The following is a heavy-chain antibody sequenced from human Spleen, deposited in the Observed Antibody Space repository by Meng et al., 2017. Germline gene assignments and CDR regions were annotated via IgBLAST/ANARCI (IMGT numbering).Heavy chain of an antibody. CDR2: INHSGST. J-gene: IGHJ4*02. Sequence: GSLRLSCAVYGGSFSGYYWSWIRQPPGKGLEWIGEINHSGSTNYNPSLKSRVTISVDTSKNQFSLKLSSVTAADTAVYYCARDKTDWNDVSYFDYWGQGTLVTVSS. CDR3: ARDKTDWNDVSYFDY. CDR1: GGSFSGYY. D-gene: IGHD1-1*01. V-gene: IGHV4-34*01.